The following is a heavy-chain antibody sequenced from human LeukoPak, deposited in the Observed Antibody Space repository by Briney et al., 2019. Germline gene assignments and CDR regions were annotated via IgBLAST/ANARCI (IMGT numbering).Heavy chain of an antibody. Sequence: SETLSLTCAVSGASISGSGYYWGWIRQPPGKGLEWIGNIYYSGSTYYNASLQSRVTISIDTSKNQFSLRLNSVTPADTAMYYCAKSGGYGLIDYWGQGTLVTVSS. V-gene: IGHV4-39*01. J-gene: IGHJ4*02. CDR3: AKSGGYGLIDY. D-gene: IGHD1-26*01. CDR1: GASISGSGYY. CDR2: IYYSGST.